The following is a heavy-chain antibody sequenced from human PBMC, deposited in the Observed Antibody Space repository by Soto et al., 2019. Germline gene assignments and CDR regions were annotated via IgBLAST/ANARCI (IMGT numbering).Heavy chain of an antibody. CDR3: AKDGNGYYDFWSGSSRLYYYYYGMDV. Sequence: GGSLGLSCAASGFTFSSYGMHWVRQAPGKGLEWVAVISYDGSNKYYADSVKGRFTISRDNSKNTLYLQINSLRAEDTAVYYCAKDGNGYYDFWSGSSRLYYYYYGMDVWGQGTTVTVSS. CDR1: GFTFSSYG. D-gene: IGHD3-3*01. CDR2: ISYDGSNK. V-gene: IGHV3-30*18. J-gene: IGHJ6*02.